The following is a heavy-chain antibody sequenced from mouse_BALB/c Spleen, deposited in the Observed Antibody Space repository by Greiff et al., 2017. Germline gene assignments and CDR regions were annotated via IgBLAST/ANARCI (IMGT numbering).Heavy chain of an antibody. V-gene: IGHV2-9*02. J-gene: IGHJ1*01. CDR2: IWAGGST. CDR3: ARETMITPWYFDV. D-gene: IGHD2-4*01. CDR1: GFSLTSYG. Sequence: VQGVESGPGLVAPSQSLSITCTVSGFSLTSYGVHWVRQPPGKGLEWLGVIWAGGSTNYNSALMSRLSISKDNSKSQVFLKMNSLQTDDTAMYYCARETMITPWYFDVWGAGTTVTVSS.